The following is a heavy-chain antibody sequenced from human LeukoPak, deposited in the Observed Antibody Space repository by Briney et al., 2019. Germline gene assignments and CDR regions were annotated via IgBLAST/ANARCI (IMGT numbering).Heavy chain of an antibody. V-gene: IGHV1-18*01. Sequence: ASVKVSCKASGYTFTIYDINWVRQATGQGLEWMGWISAYNGNTNYAQKLQGRVTMTTDTSTSTAYMELRSLRSDDTAVYYCARVSSSGWYLDYWGQGTLVTVSS. CDR2: ISAYNGNT. D-gene: IGHD6-19*01. J-gene: IGHJ4*02. CDR1: GYTFTIYD. CDR3: ARVSSSGWYLDY.